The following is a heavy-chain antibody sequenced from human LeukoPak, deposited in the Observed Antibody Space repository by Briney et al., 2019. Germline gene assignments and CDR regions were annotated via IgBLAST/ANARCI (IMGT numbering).Heavy chain of an antibody. D-gene: IGHD5-24*01. CDR1: GGSISSYY. CDR3: ARVDWLQSFDY. CDR2: IYYSGST. J-gene: IGHJ4*02. Sequence: SETLSLTCTVSGGSISSYYWSWIRQPPGKGLEWIGYIYYSGSTNYNPSLKSRVTISVDTSKNQFSLKLSSVTAADTAVYYCARVDWLQSFDYWGQGTLVTVSS. V-gene: IGHV4-59*01.